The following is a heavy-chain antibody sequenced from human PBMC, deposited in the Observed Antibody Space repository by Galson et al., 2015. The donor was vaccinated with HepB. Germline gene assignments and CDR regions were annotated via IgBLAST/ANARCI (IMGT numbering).Heavy chain of an antibody. CDR3: ARDSIDSENYLIHAFDI. J-gene: IGHJ3*02. V-gene: IGHV3-30*04. CDR1: GFIFSNYA. CDR2: ISYDASNK. Sequence: SLRLSCAASGFIFSNYAFHWVRQAPGKGLEWVAVISYDASNKYYADSVKGRFTISRDNSENTLYLQMNSLRVEDTAVYYCARDSIDSENYLIHAFDIWGQGTMVTVSS. D-gene: IGHD1-26*01.